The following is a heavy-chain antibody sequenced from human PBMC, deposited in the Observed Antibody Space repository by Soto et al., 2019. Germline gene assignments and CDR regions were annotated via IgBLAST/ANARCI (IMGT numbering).Heavy chain of an antibody. CDR3: AHGRTSGKPICFEY. Sequence: QITVKESGPALVKPTQTLTLTCTFSGLAFSTADRAVGWIRQAPGKALDWLALIDGDDNKRYSPSLKNRLTLASATSKNQVVLTMTDMHPVDTATDSCAHGRTSGKPICFEYWGQGTLVTVSA. CDR2: IDGDDNK. CDR1: GLAFSTADRA. V-gene: IGHV2-5*02. J-gene: IGHJ4*02. D-gene: IGHD1-1*01.